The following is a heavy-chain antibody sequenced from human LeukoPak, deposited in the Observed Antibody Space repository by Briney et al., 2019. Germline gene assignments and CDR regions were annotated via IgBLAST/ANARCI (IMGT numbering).Heavy chain of an antibody. CDR2: ISCDGSDK. D-gene: IGHD4-23*01. J-gene: IGHJ5*02. V-gene: IGHV3-30*18. CDR1: GFTFSSYG. CDR3: AKDRWAMIDP. Sequence: GGSLRLSCAASGFTFSSYGMHGVGQAPGKGLEWVPGISCDGSDKYYEDSVKGRYTISRDNYKSTLDLQMNSLSAEDTAVYYCAKDRWAMIDPWGQGTPVTVSS.